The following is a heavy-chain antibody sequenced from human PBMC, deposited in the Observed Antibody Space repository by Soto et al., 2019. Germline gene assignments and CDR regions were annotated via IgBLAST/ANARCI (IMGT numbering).Heavy chain of an antibody. V-gene: IGHV3-15*01. J-gene: IGHJ4*02. Sequence: GGSLRLSCAASGFTFSNAWMSWVRQAPGKGLEWVGRIKSKTDGGTTDYAAPVKGRFTISRDDSKNTLYLQMNSLKTEDTAVYYCTTLHNDYDILAGYYPRIDYWGQGTLVPVS. D-gene: IGHD3-9*01. CDR3: TTLHNDYDILAGYYPRIDY. CDR1: GFTFSNAW. CDR2: IKSKTDGGTT.